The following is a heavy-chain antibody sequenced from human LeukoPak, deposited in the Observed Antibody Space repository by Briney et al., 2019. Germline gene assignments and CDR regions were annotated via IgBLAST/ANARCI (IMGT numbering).Heavy chain of an antibody. CDR1: GFTFSSYE. Sequence: GGSLRLSCAASGFTFSSYEMNWVRQAPGKGLEWVSYISSSGSTIYYADSVKGRFTISRDNAKNSLYLQMNSLRAEDTAVYYCASIAYCGGDCYDAFDIWGQGTMVTVSS. CDR2: ISSSGSTI. CDR3: ASIAYCGGDCYDAFDI. D-gene: IGHD2-21*02. V-gene: IGHV3-48*03. J-gene: IGHJ3*02.